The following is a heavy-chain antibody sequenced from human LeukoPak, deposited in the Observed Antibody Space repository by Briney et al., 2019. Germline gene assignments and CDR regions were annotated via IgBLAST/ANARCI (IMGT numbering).Heavy chain of an antibody. CDR3: ARDLFYDIFTGCSVGGLMDV. J-gene: IGHJ6*02. CDR1: GFTFSSYA. CDR2: ISGGGGST. Sequence: PGGSLRLSCAASGFTFSSYAMSWVRQAPGKGLEWVSAISGGGGSTFYADSVKGRFTISRDNSRNTLSLQMNSLRAEDTSVYFCARDLFYDIFTGCSVGGLMDVWGQGTTVTVSS. D-gene: IGHD3-9*01. V-gene: IGHV3-23*01.